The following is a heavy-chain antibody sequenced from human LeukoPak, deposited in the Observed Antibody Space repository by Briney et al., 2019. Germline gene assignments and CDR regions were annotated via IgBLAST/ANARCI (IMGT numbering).Heavy chain of an antibody. CDR3: AKDLLSVGSSWHPFDY. J-gene: IGHJ4*02. CDR2: ISGSGGST. Sequence: GGSLRLSCAASGFTFSSYAMSWVRQAPGKGLEWVSAISGSGGSTYYADSVKGRFTISRDNSKNTLYLQMNSLRAEDTAVYYCAKDLLSVGSSWHPFDYWGQGTLVTVSS. CDR1: GFTFSSYA. D-gene: IGHD6-13*01. V-gene: IGHV3-23*01.